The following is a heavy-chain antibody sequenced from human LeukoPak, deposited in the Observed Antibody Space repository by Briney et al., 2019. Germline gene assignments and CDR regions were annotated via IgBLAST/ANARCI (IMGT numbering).Heavy chain of an antibody. J-gene: IGHJ4*01. CDR1: GGSVNSGGYY. V-gene: IGHV4-61*02. Sequence: SETLSLTCTASGGSVNSGGYYWSWIRQPAGKGLEWIGRIYTGGSTNYSPSLRSRVTISLDTSNNQFSLNLTSVTAADTAVYYCARGIGGHSYYFDYWGQGTPVTVSS. CDR3: ARGIGGHSYYFDY. CDR2: IYTGGST. D-gene: IGHD5-18*01.